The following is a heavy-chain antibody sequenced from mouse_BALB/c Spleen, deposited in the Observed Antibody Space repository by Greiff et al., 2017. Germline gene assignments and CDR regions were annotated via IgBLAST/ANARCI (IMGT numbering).Heavy chain of an antibody. J-gene: IGHJ4*01. CDR3: ARGPPIYYGNYYAMDY. D-gene: IGHD2-1*01. CDR1: GFTFSDYY. CDR2: ISDGGSYT. V-gene: IGHV5-4*02. Sequence: EVQLVESGGGLVKPGGSLKLSCAASGFTFSDYYMYWVRQTPEKRLEWVATISDGGSYTYYPDSVKGRFTISRDNAKNNLYLQMSSLKSEDTAMYYCARGPPIYYGNYYAMDYWGQGTSVTVSS.